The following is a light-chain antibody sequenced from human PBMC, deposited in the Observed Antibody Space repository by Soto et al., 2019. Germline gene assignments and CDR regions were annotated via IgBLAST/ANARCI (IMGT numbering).Light chain of an antibody. V-gene: IGKV3-11*01. Sequence: TVLTQTPPKLSLSAGEVATRSCRASQSVSSYLAWYQQKPGQAPRLLIYDASNRATGIPARFSVSGSGTDFTLTICSLEPEDFAVYYCQQRSNWPSITVGQGTRLEIK. J-gene: IGKJ5*01. CDR3: QQRSNWPSIT. CDR1: QSVSSY. CDR2: DAS.